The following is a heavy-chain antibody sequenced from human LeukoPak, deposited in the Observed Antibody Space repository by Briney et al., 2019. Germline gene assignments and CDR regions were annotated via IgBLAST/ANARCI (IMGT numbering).Heavy chain of an antibody. CDR3: ASGRLGDLSLYRSFDY. CDR2: ISAYNGNT. CDR1: GYTFTSYG. Sequence: ASVKVSCKASGYTFTSYGISWVRQAPGQGLEWMGWISAYNGNTNYAQKLQGRVTMTTDTSTSTAYMGLRNLRSDDTAVYYCASGRLGDLSLYRSFDYWGQGTLVTVSS. D-gene: IGHD3-16*02. J-gene: IGHJ4*02. V-gene: IGHV1-18*01.